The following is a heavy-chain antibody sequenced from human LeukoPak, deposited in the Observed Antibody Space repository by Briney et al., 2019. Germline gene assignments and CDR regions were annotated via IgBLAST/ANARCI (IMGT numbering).Heavy chain of an antibody. CDR1: GYTFTGYY. D-gene: IGHD2-2*01. CDR2: INPNSGGT. J-gene: IGHJ4*02. V-gene: IGHV1-2*02. CDR3: ATSRGYCSSTSCRDDYYFDY. Sequence: VASVKVSCKASGYTFTGYYMHWERQAPGQGLEWMGWINPNSGGTNYAQKFQGRVTMTRDTSISTAYMELSRLRSDDTAVYYCATSRGYCSSTSCRDDYYFDYWGQGTLVTVSS.